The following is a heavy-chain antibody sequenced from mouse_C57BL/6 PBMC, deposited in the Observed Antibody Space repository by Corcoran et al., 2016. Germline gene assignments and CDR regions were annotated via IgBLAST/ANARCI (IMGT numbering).Heavy chain of an antibody. CDR2: IYPGSGNT. J-gene: IGHJ2*01. CDR1: GYTFTDYY. Sequence: QVQLKQSGAELVRPGASVKLSCKASGYTFTDYYINWVKQRPGQGLEWIARIYPGSGNTYYNEKFKGKATLTAEKSSSTAYMQLSSLTSEDSAVYFCARNYDGYYFDYWGQGTTLTVSS. V-gene: IGHV1-76*01. D-gene: IGHD2-4*01. CDR3: ARNYDGYYFDY.